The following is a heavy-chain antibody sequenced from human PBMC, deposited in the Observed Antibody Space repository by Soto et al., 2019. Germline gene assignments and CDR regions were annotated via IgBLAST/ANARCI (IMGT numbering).Heavy chain of an antibody. CDR3: ARAEFSPGYFDL. J-gene: IGHJ2*01. Sequence: PGGSLRLSCAASGFSFSSYSMNWVRQAPGKGLEWVSSISGSSSYIYYADSMKGRFTISRDNAKNSLYLQMNSLRVEDTAVYFCARAEFSPGYFDLSGRGTLVTVSS. CDR2: ISGSSSYI. CDR1: GFSFSSYS. V-gene: IGHV3-21*01. D-gene: IGHD3-10*01.